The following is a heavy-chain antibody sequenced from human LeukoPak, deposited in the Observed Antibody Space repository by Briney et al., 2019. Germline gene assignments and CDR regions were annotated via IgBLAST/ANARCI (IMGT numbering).Heavy chain of an antibody. CDR3: AKEQMATAFDP. J-gene: IGHJ5*02. Sequence: ASVKVSCKASGHTFTGYYMHWLRQAPGQGLEWMGWINPYSGGTKYAQKFQGRVTMTRDTSISTAYMELSRLRSDDTAVYYCAKEQMATAFDPWGQGTLVTVSS. CDR2: INPYSGGT. D-gene: IGHD5-24*01. CDR1: GHTFTGYY. V-gene: IGHV1-2*02.